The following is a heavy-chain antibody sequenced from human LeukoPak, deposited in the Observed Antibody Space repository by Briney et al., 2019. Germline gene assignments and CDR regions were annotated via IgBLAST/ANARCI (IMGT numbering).Heavy chain of an antibody. D-gene: IGHD2-15*01. V-gene: IGHV3-23*01. CDR1: GFTFSSYA. CDR3: AKQTLLTKSFDY. Sequence: QTGGSLRLSCAASGFTFSSYALSWVSQAPGKGLEWVSAIGGGGGTTYYADSVKGRFTISRDNSKNTLYLQMNSLRAEDTAIYYCAKQTLLTKSFDYWGQGTLVTVSS. CDR2: IGGGGGTT. J-gene: IGHJ4*02.